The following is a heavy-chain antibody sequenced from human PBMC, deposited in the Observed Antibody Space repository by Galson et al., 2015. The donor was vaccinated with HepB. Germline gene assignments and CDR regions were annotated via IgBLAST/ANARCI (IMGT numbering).Heavy chain of an antibody. Sequence: QSGAEVKKPGESLRISCQGSGYSFTNYWISWVRQMPGKGLEWMGRIDPSDSDTNYSPSYQGHVIISVDKSISTAYLQWGSLKASDTAMYYCARQTRGGSGHKDYWGQGTLVTVSS. D-gene: IGHD1-26*01. CDR2: IDPSDSDT. CDR1: GYSFTNYW. CDR3: ARQTRGGSGHKDY. J-gene: IGHJ4*02. V-gene: IGHV5-10-1*01.